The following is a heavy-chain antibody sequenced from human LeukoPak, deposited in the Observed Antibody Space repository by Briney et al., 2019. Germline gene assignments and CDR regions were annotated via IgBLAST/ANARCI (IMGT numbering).Heavy chain of an antibody. J-gene: IGHJ5*02. CDR1: GGSFSGYY. V-gene: IGHV4-34*01. CDR3: ARDRSYYGSGSYLPHRGFDP. D-gene: IGHD3-10*01. Sequence: SETLSLTCAVYGGSFSGYYRSWIRQPPGKGLEWIGEINHSGSTNYNPSLKSRVTISVDTSKNQFSLKLSSVTAADTAVYYCARDRSYYGSGSYLPHRGFDPWGQGTLVTVSS. CDR2: INHSGST.